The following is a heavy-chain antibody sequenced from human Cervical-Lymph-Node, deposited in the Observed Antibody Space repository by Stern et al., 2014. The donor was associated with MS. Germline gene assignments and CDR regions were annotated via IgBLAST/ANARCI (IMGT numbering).Heavy chain of an antibody. V-gene: IGHV3-9*01. CDR2: ISWNSGTI. CDR3: AKISDNAFDI. J-gene: IGHJ3*02. D-gene: IGHD1-26*01. CDR1: GFTFDDYA. Sequence: VQLGQSGGGLVQPGRSLTVSCAASGFTFDDYAMHWVRQAPGKGLEWVSGISWNSGTIDYADSVKGRFTVSRDNAKNSLYLQMNSLRIEDTASYYCAKISDNAFDIWGQGTMVTVSS.